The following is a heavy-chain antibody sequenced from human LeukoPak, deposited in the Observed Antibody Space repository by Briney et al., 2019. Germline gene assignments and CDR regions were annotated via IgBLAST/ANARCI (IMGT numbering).Heavy chain of an antibody. CDR2: IYPGDSNT. CDR3: ARQGCGDDCLDY. J-gene: IGHJ4*02. D-gene: IGHD2-21*02. V-gene: IGHV5-51*01. CDR1: GYSFSNYW. Sequence: GESLQISCKGSGYSFSNYWIAWVRQMPGKGLEWMGIIYPGDSNTRYSPSFQGQVTISADKSISTAYLEWSSLKASDTAMYYCARQGCGDDCLDYWGQGTLVTVSS.